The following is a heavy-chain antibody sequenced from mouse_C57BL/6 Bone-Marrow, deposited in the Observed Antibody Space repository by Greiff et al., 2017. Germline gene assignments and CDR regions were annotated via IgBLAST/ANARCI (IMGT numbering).Heavy chain of an antibody. CDR3: ERHYDGSSSAWFAD. CDR2: ILPGSCST. V-gene: IGHV1-9*01. J-gene: IGHJ3*01. D-gene: IGHD1-1*01. Sequence: VQLQQSGAELMKPGASVQLSCKATGYTFTGYWIEWVKQRPGHGLEWIGEILPGSCSTNYNEKFKGKATFTADTSSNTAYMQLSSLTTEDSAIYYGERHYDGSSSAWFADWGKGTLVTVSA. CDR1: GYTFTGYW.